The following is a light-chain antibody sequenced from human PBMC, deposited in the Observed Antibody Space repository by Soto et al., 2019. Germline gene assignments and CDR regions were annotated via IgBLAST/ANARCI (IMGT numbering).Light chain of an antibody. CDR3: QHYNSYSPA. CDR1: QSISSW. J-gene: IGKJ1*01. Sequence: DIQMTQSPSTLSASVGDRVTITCRASQSISSWLAWYQQKPGKAPKLLISDAANLESGVPSRFSGSGSGTEFTLTISSLQPDDFATYYCQHYNSYSPAFGQGTTVEIK. CDR2: DAA. V-gene: IGKV1-5*01.